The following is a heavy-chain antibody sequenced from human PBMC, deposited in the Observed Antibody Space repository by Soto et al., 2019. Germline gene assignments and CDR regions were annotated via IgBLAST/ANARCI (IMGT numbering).Heavy chain of an antibody. J-gene: IGHJ4*02. D-gene: IGHD3-16*01. CDR3: ANWGGLNFPRVS. CDR1: GASIFSDDW. V-gene: IGHV4-4*02. Sequence: QVQLQESGPGLVKPSGTLSLTCVVSGASIFSDDWWTWVRQSPGKGLEWLGEIHRSGTTNYNPSLNSRVTISLDISKNQFSLNLNSVTAADTAVYYCANWGGLNFPRVSWGRGTLVTVS. CDR2: IHRSGTT.